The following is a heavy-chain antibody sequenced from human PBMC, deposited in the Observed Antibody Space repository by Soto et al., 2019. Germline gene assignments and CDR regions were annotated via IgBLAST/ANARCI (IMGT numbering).Heavy chain of an antibody. CDR3: ARGGSSSHPRFDY. Sequence: EASVKVSCKVSGYTLTELSMHWVRQATGQGLEWMGWMNPNNGNAGYAQKFQGRVTMTRNTSISTAYMELSSLRSEDTAVYYCARGGSSSHPRFDYWGQGTLVTVSS. CDR1: GYTLTELS. V-gene: IGHV1-8*01. J-gene: IGHJ4*02. D-gene: IGHD6-13*01. CDR2: MNPNNGNA.